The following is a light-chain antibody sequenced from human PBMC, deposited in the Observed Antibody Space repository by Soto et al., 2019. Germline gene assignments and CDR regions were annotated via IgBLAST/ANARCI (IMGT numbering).Light chain of an antibody. CDR3: QRYDSVPFT. J-gene: IGKJ4*01. Sequence: DIQMAQSPSSLSASVGDTVTLTCRASQSVDNYLKWYQQEPGKAPGLLIYAASTLQSGVPSRFSASGSGTDFTLAISNVQPEDVATYYCQRYDSVPFTFGGGTKVDIK. CDR1: QSVDNY. CDR2: AAS. V-gene: IGKV1-27*01.